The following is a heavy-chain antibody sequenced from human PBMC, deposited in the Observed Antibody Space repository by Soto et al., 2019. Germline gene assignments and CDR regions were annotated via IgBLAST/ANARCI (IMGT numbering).Heavy chain of an antibody. CDR1: GYSFTSYW. CDR3: ARHKGYNWNYQDAFDI. V-gene: IGHV5-51*01. CDR2: IYPGDSDT. Sequence: GESLKISCKGSGYSFTSYWIGWVRQMPGKGLEWMGIIYPGDSDTRNSPSFQGQVTISADKSISTAYLQWSSLKASGTAMYYCARHKGYNWNYQDAFDIWGQGTMVTVSS. D-gene: IGHD1-7*01. J-gene: IGHJ3*02.